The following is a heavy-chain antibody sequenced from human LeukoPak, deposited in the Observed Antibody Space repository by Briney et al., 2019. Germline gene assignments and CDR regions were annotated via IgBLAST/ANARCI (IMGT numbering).Heavy chain of an antibody. CDR3: ARKLPAAPDAFDI. Sequence: SETLSLTCTVSGGSISSGSYYWSWIRQPAGKGLEWIGRIYTSGSTNYNPSLKSRVTISVDTSKNQFSLKLSSVTAADTAVYYCARKLPAAPDAFDIWGQGTMVTVSS. V-gene: IGHV4-61*02. D-gene: IGHD2-2*01. J-gene: IGHJ3*02. CDR2: IYTSGST. CDR1: GGSISSGSYY.